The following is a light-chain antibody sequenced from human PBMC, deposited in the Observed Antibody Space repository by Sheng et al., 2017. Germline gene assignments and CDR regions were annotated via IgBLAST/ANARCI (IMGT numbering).Light chain of an antibody. V-gene: IGLV3-21*02. J-gene: IGLJ2*01. Sequence: SYVLTQPPSVSVAPGQTARITCGGNNIGSNSVHWYQQRPGQAPVLVVYDDSDRPSGIPERFSGSHSGNTATLTISGTQAMDEADYYCQAWDSSTVVFGGGTQLTVL. CDR1: NIGSNS. CDR2: DDS. CDR3: QAWDSSTVV.